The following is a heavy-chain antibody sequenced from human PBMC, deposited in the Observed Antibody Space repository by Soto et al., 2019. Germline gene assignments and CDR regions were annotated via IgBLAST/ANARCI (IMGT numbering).Heavy chain of an antibody. D-gene: IGHD6-6*01. CDR2: MNPNSGNT. CDR1: GYTFTSYD. Sequence: QVQLMQSGAEVKKPGASVKVTCKASGYTFTSYDINWVRQATGQGLEWMGWMNPNSGNTGYAQKFQGRVTMTRNTSISTAYMELSSLRSEDTAVYYCARGRISSQNYYDYGMDVWGQGTTVTVSS. V-gene: IGHV1-8*01. J-gene: IGHJ6*02. CDR3: ARGRISSQNYYDYGMDV.